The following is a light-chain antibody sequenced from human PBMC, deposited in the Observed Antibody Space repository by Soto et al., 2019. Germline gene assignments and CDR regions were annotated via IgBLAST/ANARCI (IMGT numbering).Light chain of an antibody. Sequence: DIVMTQSPDSLAVSLGERATINCKSSQSVLYSSNSNNYLAWYQQSPVQPPNMLISLASTRASGVPDRFSGSGSGTDFTLTISSLQAEDVAIYYCQQYFSFPWTFGQGTKVEIK. V-gene: IGKV4-1*01. CDR3: QQYFSFPWT. CDR2: LAS. J-gene: IGKJ1*01. CDR1: QSVLYSSNSNNY.